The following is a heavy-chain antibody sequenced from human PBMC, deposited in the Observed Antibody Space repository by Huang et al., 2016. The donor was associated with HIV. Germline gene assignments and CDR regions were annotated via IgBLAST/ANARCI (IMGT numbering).Heavy chain of an antibody. CDR2: IKDSGST. D-gene: IGHD6-13*01. V-gene: IGHV4-34*01. Sequence: QVQLQQWGAGLLKPSETLSLTCAVYGGSFSGYYWSWIRQPPGKGLGWIGEIKDSGSTNYNPSLKSRVTTSVDTSKNQFSLRLSSVTAADTAVYYCARGRSGIAAAVYWYFDLWGRGTLVTVSS. CDR3: ARGRSGIAAAVYWYFDL. J-gene: IGHJ2*01. CDR1: GGSFSGYY.